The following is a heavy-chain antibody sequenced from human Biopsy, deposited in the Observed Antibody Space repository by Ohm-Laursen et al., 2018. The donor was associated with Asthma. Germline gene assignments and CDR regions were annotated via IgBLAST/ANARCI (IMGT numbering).Heavy chain of an antibody. J-gene: IGHJ6*02. V-gene: IGHV4-34*01. CDR2: TNERGVT. CDR1: PASFSGFF. Sequence: PLSLTSDVHPASFSGFFWTWIRQSPGKGLEWIGETNERGVTNNNPSLKSRVIISIDTYWNRVSLKLTSVTAADTAVYYCARGPELDVWGQGTTVTVSS. CDR3: ARGPELDV.